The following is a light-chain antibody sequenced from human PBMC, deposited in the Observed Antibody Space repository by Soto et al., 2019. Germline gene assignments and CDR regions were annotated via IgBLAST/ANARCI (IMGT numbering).Light chain of an antibody. CDR3: SSYTSSSTPLGV. V-gene: IGLV2-14*01. CDR1: SSDVGGYNY. J-gene: IGLJ1*01. Sequence: QSVLTQPASVSGSPGQSITISCTGTSSDVGGYNYVSWYQQHPGKAPKLMIYEVSNRPSGVSNRFSGSKSGNTASLTISGLQAEDEADYYCSSYTSSSTPLGVFGTGTKGTVL. CDR2: EVS.